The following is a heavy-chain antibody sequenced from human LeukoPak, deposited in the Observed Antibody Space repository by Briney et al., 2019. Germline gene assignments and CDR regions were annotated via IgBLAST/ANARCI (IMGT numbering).Heavy chain of an antibody. D-gene: IGHD3-3*01. V-gene: IGHV3-23*01. CDR2: ISGSGGTT. Sequence: GGSLRLSCAASGFTFSSYEMNWVRQAPGKGLGWVSAISGSGGTTYYADSVKGRFTVSRDNSKNTLYLQMNSLRAEDTAVYYCATYYDFWSGYMYYFDYWGQGTLVTVSS. J-gene: IGHJ4*02. CDR3: ATYYDFWSGYMYYFDY. CDR1: GFTFSSYE.